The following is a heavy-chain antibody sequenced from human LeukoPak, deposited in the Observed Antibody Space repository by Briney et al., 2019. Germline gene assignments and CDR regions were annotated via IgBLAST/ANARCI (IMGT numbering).Heavy chain of an antibody. CDR1: GGSFSGYY. D-gene: IGHD6-25*01. V-gene: IGHV4-34*01. J-gene: IGHJ4*02. CDR3: ARARIAAER. CDR2: INHSGST. Sequence: PSETLSLTCAVYGGSFSGYYWSWIRQPPGKGLEWIGEINHSGSTNYNPSLKSRVIISVDTSKNQFSLKLSSVTAADTAVYYCARARIAAERWGQGTLVTVSS.